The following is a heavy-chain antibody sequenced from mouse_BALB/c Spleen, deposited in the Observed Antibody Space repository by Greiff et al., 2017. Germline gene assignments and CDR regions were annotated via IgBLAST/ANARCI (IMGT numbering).Heavy chain of an antibody. CDR3: ARQELLLSMMPFAY. Sequence: DVMLVESGGGLVQPGGSLKLSCAASGFTFSSYTMSWVRQTPEKRLEWVAYISNGGGSTYYPDTVKGRFTISRDNAKNTLYLQMSSLKSEDTAMYYCARQELLLSMMPFAYWGQGTLVTVSA. V-gene: IGHV5-12-2*01. J-gene: IGHJ3*01. CDR1: GFTFSSYT. CDR2: ISNGGGST. D-gene: IGHD2-1*01.